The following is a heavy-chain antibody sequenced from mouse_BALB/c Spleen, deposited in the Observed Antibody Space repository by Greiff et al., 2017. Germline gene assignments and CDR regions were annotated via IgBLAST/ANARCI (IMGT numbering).Heavy chain of an antibody. CDR3: ARWGLRRDYAMDY. CDR2: ISYSGST. D-gene: IGHD2-4*01. Sequence: EVKLMESGPSLVKPSQTLSLTCSVTGDSITSGYWNWIRKFPGNKLEYMGYISYSGSTYYNPSLKSRISITRDTSKNQYYLQLNSVTTEDTATYYCARWGLRRDYAMDYWGQGTSVTVSS. CDR1: GDSITSGY. V-gene: IGHV3-8*02. J-gene: IGHJ4*01.